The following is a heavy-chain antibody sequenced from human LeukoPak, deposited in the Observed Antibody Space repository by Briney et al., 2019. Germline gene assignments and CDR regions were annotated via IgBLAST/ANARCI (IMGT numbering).Heavy chain of an antibody. CDR2: IYSGGST. Sequence: GGSLRLSCAASGFTFSSYAMHWVRQAPGKGLEWVSVIYSGGSTYYADSVKGGFTISRDNSKNTLYLQMNSLRAEDTAVYYCAATRRRGSYRSFYFGYWGQGTLVTVSS. D-gene: IGHD3-16*02. CDR3: AATRRRGSYRSFYFGY. V-gene: IGHV3-66*01. J-gene: IGHJ4*02. CDR1: GFTFSSYA.